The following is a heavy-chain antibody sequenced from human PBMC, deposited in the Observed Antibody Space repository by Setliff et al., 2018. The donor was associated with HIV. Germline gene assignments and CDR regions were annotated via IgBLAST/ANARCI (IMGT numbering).Heavy chain of an antibody. CDR1: GYTFTSDY. CDR2: INPAGNPT. J-gene: IGHJ4*02. Sequence: GASVKVSCKPSGYTFTSDYIHGVRQAPGKGLEWMGLINPAGNPTSYAPKFQGRLTMTRETSTNTVYMELSSLRSEDTAVYYCARGVRDNSGWSSYYFDYWGQGTLVTVSS. V-gene: IGHV1-46*01. D-gene: IGHD6-19*01. CDR3: ARGVRDNSGWSSYYFDY.